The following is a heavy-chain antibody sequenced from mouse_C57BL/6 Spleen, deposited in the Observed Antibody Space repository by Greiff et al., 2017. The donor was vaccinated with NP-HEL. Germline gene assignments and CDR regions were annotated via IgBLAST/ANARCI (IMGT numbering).Heavy chain of an antibody. V-gene: IGHV1-55*01. Sequence: QVQLQQPGAELVKPGASVKMSCKASGYTFTSYWITWVKQRPGQGLEWIGDIYPGSGSTNYNEKFKSKATLTVDTSSSTAYMQLSSLTSEDSAVYYCAREGSYYDYDYFDDWGQGTTLTVSS. D-gene: IGHD2-4*01. CDR3: AREGSYYDYDYFDD. J-gene: IGHJ2*01. CDR1: GYTFTSYW. CDR2: IYPGSGST.